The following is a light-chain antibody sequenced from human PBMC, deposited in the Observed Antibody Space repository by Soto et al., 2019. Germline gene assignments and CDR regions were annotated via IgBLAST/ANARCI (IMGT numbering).Light chain of an antibody. J-gene: IGLJ1*01. CDR3: SSYAGSNCV. Sequence: QSVLTQPPSASGSPGQSVTISCTGTSSDVGGYNYVCWHQQYPGKALKLIIYEVTTRPPGVPDRFSGSKSGNTASLTVSGLHAEDEADYYCSSYAGSNCVFGSGTKLTVL. V-gene: IGLV2-8*01. CDR1: SSDVGGYNY. CDR2: EVT.